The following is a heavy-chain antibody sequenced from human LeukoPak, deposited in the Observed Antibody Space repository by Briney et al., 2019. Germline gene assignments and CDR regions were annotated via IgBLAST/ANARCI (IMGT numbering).Heavy chain of an antibody. V-gene: IGHV3-23*01. Sequence: GGSLSLSCAAPELTFRSYAMSWVRQAQGKGLEWVSAISGSGGSTYYADSVKGRFTISRDNSKNTLYLQMNSLRAEDTAVYYCAKEPVAQLVRIYGMDVWGQGTTVTVSS. J-gene: IGHJ6*02. D-gene: IGHD6-13*01. CDR3: AKEPVAQLVRIYGMDV. CDR2: ISGSGGST. CDR1: ELTFRSYA.